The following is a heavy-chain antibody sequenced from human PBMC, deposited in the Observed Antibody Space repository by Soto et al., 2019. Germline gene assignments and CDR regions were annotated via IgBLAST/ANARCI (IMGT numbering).Heavy chain of an antibody. Sequence: ASVKVSCKASGYTFTSYGISWVRQAPGQGLEWMGWISAYNGNTNYAQKLQGRVTMTTDTSTSTAYMELRSLRSDDTAVYYCASTHYYDSSGYYGYWGQGTLVTVSS. D-gene: IGHD3-22*01. CDR1: GYTFTSYG. J-gene: IGHJ4*02. CDR2: ISAYNGNT. V-gene: IGHV1-18*01. CDR3: ASTHYYDSSGYYGY.